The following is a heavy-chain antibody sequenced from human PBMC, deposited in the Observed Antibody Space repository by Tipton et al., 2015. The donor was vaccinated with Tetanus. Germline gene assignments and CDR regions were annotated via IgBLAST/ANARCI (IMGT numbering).Heavy chain of an antibody. CDR1: GFTFSSYG. D-gene: IGHD2-21*01. CDR2: IWYDGSNK. Sequence: SLRLSCAASGFTFSSYGMHWVRQAPGKGLEWVAVIWYDGSNKYYADSVKGRFTISRDNSKNTLYLQMNSLRAEDTAVYYCARGTSRIVYYFDYWGQRTLVTVSS. J-gene: IGHJ4*02. CDR3: ARGTSRIVYYFDY. V-gene: IGHV3-33*01.